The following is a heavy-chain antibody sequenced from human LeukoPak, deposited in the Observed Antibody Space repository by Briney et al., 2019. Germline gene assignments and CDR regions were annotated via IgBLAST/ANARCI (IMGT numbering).Heavy chain of an antibody. CDR3: TTLRSYYDSSGYDY. D-gene: IGHD3-22*01. V-gene: IGHV3-15*01. Sequence: GGSLRLSCAASGFTFSNAWMSWVRQAPGKGLEWVGRIKSKTDGGTTDYAAPVKGRFTISRDDSKNTLYLQMNSLKTEDTAVXYCTTLRSYYDSSGYDYWGQGTLVTVSS. J-gene: IGHJ4*02. CDR2: IKSKTDGGTT. CDR1: GFTFSNAW.